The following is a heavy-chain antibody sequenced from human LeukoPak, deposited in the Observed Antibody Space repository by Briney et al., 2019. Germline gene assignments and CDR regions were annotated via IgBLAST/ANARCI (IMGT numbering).Heavy chain of an antibody. Sequence: GGSLRLSCAASGFTFSSYGMHWVRQAPGKGLEWVAFIRYDGSNKYYADSVKGRFTISRDNSKNTLYLQMNSLRAEDTAVYYCAKGVVPAAFSPLDYWGQGTLVTVSS. CDR1: GFTFSSYG. V-gene: IGHV3-30*02. CDR3: AKGVVPAAFSPLDY. D-gene: IGHD2-2*01. CDR2: IRYDGSNK. J-gene: IGHJ4*02.